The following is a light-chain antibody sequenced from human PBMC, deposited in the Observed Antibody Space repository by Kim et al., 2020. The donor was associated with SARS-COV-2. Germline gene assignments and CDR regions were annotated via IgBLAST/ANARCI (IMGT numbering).Light chain of an antibody. CDR1: QDITNF. J-gene: IGKJ4*01. V-gene: IGKV1-33*01. CDR3: QQNDRLPLT. CDR2: DAS. Sequence: DVRMTQSPSSLSAFVGDRVTITCQASQDITNFLNWYQQKPGKAPKLLIYDASNLETGVPSRFSGSGSGTDFSFTINSLQPEDIATYYCQQNDRLPLTFGGGTKVDIK.